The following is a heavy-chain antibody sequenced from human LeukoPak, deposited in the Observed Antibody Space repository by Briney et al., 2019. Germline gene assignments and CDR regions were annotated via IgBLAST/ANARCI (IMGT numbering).Heavy chain of an antibody. CDR1: GGSISSYY. CDR3: ARALYGDPFFDY. CDR2: IYYSGST. Sequence: SETLSLTCTVSGGSISSYYWSWIRQPPGKGLEWIGYIYYSGSTNYNPSLKSRVTISVDTSKNQFSLKLSSVTAADTAVYYCARALYGDPFFDYWGQGTLVIVSS. V-gene: IGHV4-59*01. D-gene: IGHD4-17*01. J-gene: IGHJ4*02.